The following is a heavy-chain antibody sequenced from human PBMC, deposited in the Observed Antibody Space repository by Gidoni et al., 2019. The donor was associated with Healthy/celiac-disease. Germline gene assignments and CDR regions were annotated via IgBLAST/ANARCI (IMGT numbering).Heavy chain of an antibody. D-gene: IGHD5-18*01. J-gene: IGHJ2*01. CDR1: GFPFSIYW. V-gene: IGHV3-7*01. CDR2: IKQDGIEK. Sequence: EVQLVESGGGLVQPGGSLRLSCAASGFPFSIYWMSWVRQAPGKGLEWVANIKQDGIEKYYVDSVKGRFTISRDNAKNARYLKMNRRRAEDTAVYYCARDLGYSYGSLGNWYFDLWGRGTLVTGSS. CDR3: ARDLGYSYGSLGNWYFDL.